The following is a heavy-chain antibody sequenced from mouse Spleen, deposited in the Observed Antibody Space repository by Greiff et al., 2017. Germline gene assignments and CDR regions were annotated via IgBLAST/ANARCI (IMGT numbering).Heavy chain of an antibody. D-gene: IGHD1-2*01. CDR2: IYPGDGGT. Sequence: QVQLQQSGPELVKPGASVKISCKASGYAFSSSWMNWVKQRPGKGLEWIGRIYPGDGGTNYNGKFKGKATLTADKSSSTAYMQLSSLTSEDSAVYFCARSPITTDAMDYWGQGTSVTVSS. J-gene: IGHJ4*01. V-gene: IGHV1-82*01. CDR1: GYAFSSSW. CDR3: ARSPITTDAMDY.